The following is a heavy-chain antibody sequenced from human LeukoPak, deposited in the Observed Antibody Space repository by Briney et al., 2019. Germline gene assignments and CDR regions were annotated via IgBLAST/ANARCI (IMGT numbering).Heavy chain of an antibody. CDR1: AGSLTSSSYY. J-gene: IGHJ4*02. V-gene: IGHV4-39*01. Sequence: PETLCLTPTVSAGSLTSSSYYRGSIRQPPGNGLEWTGRIYYSGSTYYNPLLKSRATIPGNTSKTQFSLKLSSVTAADTAVYYCATLTPPGYYDSSGYYPFDYWGQGNLVTVSS. CDR2: IYYSGST. D-gene: IGHD3-22*01. CDR3: ATLTPPGYYDSSGYYPFDY.